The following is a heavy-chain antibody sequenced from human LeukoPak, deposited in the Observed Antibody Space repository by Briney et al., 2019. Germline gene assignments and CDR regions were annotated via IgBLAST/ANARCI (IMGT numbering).Heavy chain of an antibody. CDR1: GFGFNFHS. CDR2: MTASGVT. V-gene: IGHV3-21*01. Sequence: GGSLRLSCAASGFGFNFHSMNWVRQAPGKGLEWISYMTASGVTMYAESVYGRFTISRDNDKKSVYLQMISLRVEDTAVYFCTRDGGYSGFDFDYWGQGVLVTVSS. D-gene: IGHD5-12*01. J-gene: IGHJ4*02. CDR3: TRDGGYSGFDFDY.